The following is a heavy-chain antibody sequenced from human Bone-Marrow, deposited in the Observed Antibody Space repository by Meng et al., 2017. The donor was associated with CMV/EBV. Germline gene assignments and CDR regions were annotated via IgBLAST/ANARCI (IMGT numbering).Heavy chain of an antibody. J-gene: IGHJ3*02. CDR3: AKDIYDFWSGYGAAAFDI. V-gene: IGHV3-20*04. Sequence: GGSLRLSCAASGFTFDDYGMSWVRQAPGKGLEWVSGINWNGGSTGYADSVKGRFTISRDNAKNSLYLQMNSLKSEDTALYYCAKDIYDFWSGYGAAAFDIWGQGTMVTVSS. CDR2: INWNGGST. D-gene: IGHD3-3*01. CDR1: GFTFDDYG.